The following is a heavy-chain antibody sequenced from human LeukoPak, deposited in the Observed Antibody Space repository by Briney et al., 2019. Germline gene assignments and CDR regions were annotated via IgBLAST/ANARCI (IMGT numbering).Heavy chain of an antibody. CDR1: GFTFRSSW. V-gene: IGHV3-74*01. CDR2: INSDGTTT. CDR3: ASEAIVGATNAFDI. D-gene: IGHD1-26*01. J-gene: IGHJ3*02. Sequence: GGSLRLSCAASGFTFRSSWMHWVRQAPGKGLVWVSRINSDGTTTGYADAVKGRFTISRDNSKNTLYLQMNSLRAEDTAVYYCASEAIVGATNAFDIWGQGTMVTVSS.